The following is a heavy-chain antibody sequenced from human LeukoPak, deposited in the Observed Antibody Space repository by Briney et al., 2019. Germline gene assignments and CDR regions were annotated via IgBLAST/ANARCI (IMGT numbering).Heavy chain of an antibody. CDR2: IIPILGIA. D-gene: IGHD6-19*01. CDR3: ARDRSAVAGGYFDY. V-gene: IGHV1-69*04. J-gene: IGHJ4*02. CDR1: GGTFSSYA. Sequence: SVKVSCKASGGTFSSYAISWVRQAPGQGLEWMGRIIPILGIANYAQKFQGRVTITADKSTSTAYMELSSLRSEDTAVYYCARDRSAVAGGYFDYWGQGTLVTVSS.